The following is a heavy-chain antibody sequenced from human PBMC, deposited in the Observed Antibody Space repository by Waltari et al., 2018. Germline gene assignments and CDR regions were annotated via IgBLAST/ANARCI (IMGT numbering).Heavy chain of an antibody. Sequence: QVQLQQWGAGLLKPSETLSLTCAVYGGSFSGYYWSWIRQPPGKGLEWIGEINHSGSTNSTPSLKIRVTISLDTSKNQFARKLSSVTAADTAVYYCARGGSGSYFGGHYYYGMDVWGQGTTVTVSS. D-gene: IGHD3-10*01. CDR1: GGSFSGYY. CDR3: ARGGSGSYFGGHYYYGMDV. CDR2: INHSGST. J-gene: IGHJ6*02. V-gene: IGHV4-34*01.